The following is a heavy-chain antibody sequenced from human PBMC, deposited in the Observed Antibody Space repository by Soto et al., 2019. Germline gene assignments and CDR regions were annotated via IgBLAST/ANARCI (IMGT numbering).Heavy chain of an antibody. D-gene: IGHD2-15*01. Sequence: GPPVKVSCKTSGFTFSRPAVQWVRQARGQRLEWMGWIVVGSTNTQYAQKFRERVTIIADMSTNTAHMEVSSLASEDTAIYYCAAELYSGGSCCSFDIWGQGTMVTVS. J-gene: IGHJ3*02. CDR2: IVVGSTNT. CDR1: GFTFSRPA. CDR3: AAELYSGGSCCSFDI. V-gene: IGHV1-58*01.